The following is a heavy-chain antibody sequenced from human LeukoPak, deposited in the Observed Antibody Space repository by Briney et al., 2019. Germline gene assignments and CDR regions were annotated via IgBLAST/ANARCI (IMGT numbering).Heavy chain of an antibody. CDR1: GFTFSSYW. Sequence: GGSLRLSCAASGFTFSSYWMHWVRQAPGKGLVWVSRINSDGSSTSYADSVKGRFTISRDNAKNTLYLQMNSLRAEDTALYYCAKGDILTGYDYWGQGTLVTVSS. CDR2: INSDGSST. CDR3: AKGDILTGYDY. J-gene: IGHJ4*02. D-gene: IGHD3-9*01. V-gene: IGHV3-74*01.